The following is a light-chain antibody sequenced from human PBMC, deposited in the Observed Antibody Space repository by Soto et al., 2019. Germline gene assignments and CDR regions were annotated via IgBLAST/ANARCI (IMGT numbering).Light chain of an antibody. CDR1: SSDVGGYNY. J-gene: IGLJ1*01. CDR3: QSDDSSLRV. Sequence: QSALTQPASVSGSPGQSITISCTGTSSDVGGYNYVSWYQQHPGKAPKLMIYEVSNRPSGVSNRFSGSKSGNTASLTISGLQAEDEADYYCQSDDSSLRVFGTGTKVTVL. CDR2: EVS. V-gene: IGLV2-14*01.